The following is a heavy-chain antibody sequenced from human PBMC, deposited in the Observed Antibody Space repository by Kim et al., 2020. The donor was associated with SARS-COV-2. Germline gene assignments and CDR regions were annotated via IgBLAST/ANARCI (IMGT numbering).Heavy chain of an antibody. CDR2: ISYDGSNK. Sequence: GGSLRLSCAASGFTFSSYAMHWVRQAPGKGLEWVAVISYDGSNKYYADSVKGRFTISRDNSKNTLYLQMNSLRAEDTAVYYCARDQYSSSWYQENWFDPWGQGTLVTVSS. CDR3: ARDQYSSSWYQENWFDP. D-gene: IGHD6-13*01. V-gene: IGHV3-30*04. J-gene: IGHJ5*02. CDR1: GFTFSSYA.